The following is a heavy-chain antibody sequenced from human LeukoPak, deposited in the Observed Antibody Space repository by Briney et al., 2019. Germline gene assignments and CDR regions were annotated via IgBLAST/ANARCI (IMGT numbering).Heavy chain of an antibody. CDR1: GHSFTSFW. J-gene: IGHJ4*02. Sequence: GESLKISCKGSGHSFTSFWIGWVRQMPGKGLEYMGIIYPGDSDTRYSPSFQGQVTISADTSITTAYLQWSSLKASDTAMYYCARRLHSSGWYYFDYWGQGTLVTVSS. CDR3: ARRLHSSGWYYFDY. D-gene: IGHD6-19*01. V-gene: IGHV5-51*01. CDR2: IYPGDSDT.